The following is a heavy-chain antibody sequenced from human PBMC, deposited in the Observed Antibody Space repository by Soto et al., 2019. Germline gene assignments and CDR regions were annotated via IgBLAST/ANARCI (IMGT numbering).Heavy chain of an antibody. D-gene: IGHD2-2*01. CDR3: ALYYASPWYWYFDP. CDR1: GFSFSNFA. CDR2: ISGSGDKT. J-gene: IGHJ5*02. Sequence: PGGSLRLSCAASGFSFSNFAMSWVRQAPGTGLEWVSSISGSGDKTYYLDSVKGRFTISRDNSKNTLYLHMNSLGAEDTAVYFCALYYASPWYWYFDPWGQGTLVTVSS. V-gene: IGHV3-23*01.